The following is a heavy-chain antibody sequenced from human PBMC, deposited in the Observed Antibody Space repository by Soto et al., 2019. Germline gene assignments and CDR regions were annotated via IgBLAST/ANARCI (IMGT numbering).Heavy chain of an antibody. J-gene: IGHJ3*02. CDR3: ARNIGGARGFDI. D-gene: IGHD2-21*01. Sequence: QVQLVESGGGLVKPGGSLRLSCAASGFTFSESYMSWIRQAPGRGLECVSYISDSSSYTIYADSVKGRFTISRDNAKNSLYLAMSSLRAEDTAVYYCARNIGGARGFDIWGQGTMVTVSS. CDR2: ISDSSSYT. V-gene: IGHV3-11*06. CDR1: GFTFSESY.